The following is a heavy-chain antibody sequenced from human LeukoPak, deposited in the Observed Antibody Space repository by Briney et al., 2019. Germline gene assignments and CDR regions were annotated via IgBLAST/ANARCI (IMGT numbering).Heavy chain of an antibody. Sequence: GGSLRLSCAASGFTFDDYAMHWVRQAPGKGLEWVSGISWNSGSIGYADSVKGRFTISRDNAKNSLYLQMNSLRAEDTALYYCAKGSGSYYNSEYYYMDVWGKGTTVTISS. CDR2: ISWNSGSI. V-gene: IGHV3-9*01. J-gene: IGHJ6*03. CDR3: AKGSGSYYNSEYYYMDV. CDR1: GFTFDDYA. D-gene: IGHD3-10*01.